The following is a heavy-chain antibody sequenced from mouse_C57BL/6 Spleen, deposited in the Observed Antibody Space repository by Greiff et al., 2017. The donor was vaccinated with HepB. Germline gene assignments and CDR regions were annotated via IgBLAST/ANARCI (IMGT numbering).Heavy chain of an antibody. CDR1: GFTFSDYG. J-gene: IGHJ2*01. D-gene: IGHD2-1*01. V-gene: IGHV5-17*01. CDR3: ARGIIYYGNYFDY. CDR2: ISSGSSTI. Sequence: EVKLMESGGGLVKPGGSLKLSCAASGFTFSDYGMHWVRQAPEKGLEWVAYISSGSSTIYYADTVKGRFTISRDNAKNTLFLQMTSLRSEDTAMYYCARGIIYYGNYFDYWGQGTTLTVSS.